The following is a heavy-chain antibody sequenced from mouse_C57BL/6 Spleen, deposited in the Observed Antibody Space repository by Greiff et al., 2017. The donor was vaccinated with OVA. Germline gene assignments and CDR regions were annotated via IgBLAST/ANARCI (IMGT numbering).Heavy chain of an antibody. CDR1: GYAFSSSW. Sequence: QVQLQQSGPELVKPGASVKISCKASGYAFSSSWMNWVKQRPGKGLEWIGRIYPGDGDTNYNGKFKGKATLTADNSSSTAYMQLSSLTSEDSAVYFCARGWYCDVWGTGTTVTVSS. CDR3: ARGWYCDV. CDR2: IYPGDGDT. V-gene: IGHV1-82*01. J-gene: IGHJ1*03.